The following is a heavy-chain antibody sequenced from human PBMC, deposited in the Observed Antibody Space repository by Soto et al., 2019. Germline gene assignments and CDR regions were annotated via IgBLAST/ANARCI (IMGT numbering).Heavy chain of an antibody. J-gene: IGHJ4*02. D-gene: IGHD6-19*01. CDR3: ARGVAGSGFDL. CDR1: GDSVSSNTAA. V-gene: IGHV6-1*01. Sequence: SQTRSLTWAISGDSVSSNTAAWNWIRSSPSRGLEWLGRTYYRSNWRHDYAVSVKSRITVNSNTPRNHFSLQLNSVTPDDTAMYYCARGVAGSGFDLWGQGTLVTVSS. CDR2: TYYRSNWRH.